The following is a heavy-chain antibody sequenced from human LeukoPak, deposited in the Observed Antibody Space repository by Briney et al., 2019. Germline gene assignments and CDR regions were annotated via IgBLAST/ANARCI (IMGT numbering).Heavy chain of an antibody. CDR1: GFTFSSYA. J-gene: IGHJ4*02. Sequence: PGGSLRLSCASSGFTFSSYAMSWVRQAPGKGLEWVSTIGGTGVRTYYADSVKGRFTISRDNSNNTLYLQINSLRAEDTAVYFCAKDRLGGPYFFHYWGQGTLVTVSS. D-gene: IGHD3-16*01. CDR2: IGGTGVRT. CDR3: AKDRLGGPYFFHY. V-gene: IGHV3-23*01.